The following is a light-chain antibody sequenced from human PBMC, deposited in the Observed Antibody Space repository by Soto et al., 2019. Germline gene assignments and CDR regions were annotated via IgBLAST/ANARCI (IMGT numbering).Light chain of an antibody. J-gene: IGKJ1*01. CDR2: GAS. Sequence: DIQMTQSPSSLSASVGDRVTITCRASQGISSYVAWYQQKPGEGPKILIYGASTLQSGVPSRFSGSGSGTDFTLTISSLQPEDVATYYCQKYNDYPWTFGQGTRVEIK. CDR1: QGISSY. CDR3: QKYNDYPWT. V-gene: IGKV1-27*01.